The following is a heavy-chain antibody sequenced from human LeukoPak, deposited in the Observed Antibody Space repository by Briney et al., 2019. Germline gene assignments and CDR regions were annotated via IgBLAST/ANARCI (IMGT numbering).Heavy chain of an antibody. Sequence: ASVKVSCKASGYTFTGYYMHWVRQAPGQGLEWMGWINPNSGGTNYAQKFQGRVTITRNTSISTAYMELSSLRSEDTAVYYCAREASTARGYYYYMDVWGKGTTVTVSS. V-gene: IGHV1-2*02. D-gene: IGHD5-18*01. J-gene: IGHJ6*03. CDR1: GYTFTGYY. CDR2: INPNSGGT. CDR3: AREASTARGYYYYMDV.